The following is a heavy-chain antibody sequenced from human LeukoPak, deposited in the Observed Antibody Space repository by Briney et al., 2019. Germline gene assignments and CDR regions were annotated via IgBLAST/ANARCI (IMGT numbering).Heavy chain of an antibody. CDR2: INHSGST. CDR1: GGSFSGYY. D-gene: IGHD2-8*01. J-gene: IGHJ5*02. CDR3: ARGVLMVYAIRRAGWFDP. Sequence: SETLSLTCAVYGGSFSGYYWSWIRQPPGKGLEWIGEINHSGSTNYNPSLKSRVTVSVDTSKNQFSLKLSSVTAADTAVYYCARGVLMVYAIRRAGWFDPCGQGTLVTVSS. V-gene: IGHV4-34*01.